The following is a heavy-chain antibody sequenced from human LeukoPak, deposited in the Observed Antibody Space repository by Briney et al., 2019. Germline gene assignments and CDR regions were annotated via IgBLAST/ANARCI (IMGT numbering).Heavy chain of an antibody. Sequence: SETLSLTCTVSGGSISGYYWSWIRQPAGKGLEWIGRIYSSGSTNRNPSLKSRVTMSVDTSKNQFSLRLSSVTAADTAVYYCARDAVAAAGGFDPWGQGTLVTVSS. D-gene: IGHD6-13*01. CDR3: ARDAVAAAGGFDP. CDR1: GGSISGYY. J-gene: IGHJ5*02. CDR2: IYSSGST. V-gene: IGHV4-4*07.